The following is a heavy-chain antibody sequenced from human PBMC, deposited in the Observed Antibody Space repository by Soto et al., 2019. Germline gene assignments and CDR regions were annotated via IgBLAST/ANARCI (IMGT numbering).Heavy chain of an antibody. CDR1: GFTFSSYD. CDR3: ARASYFGSDFDY. J-gene: IGHJ4*02. CDR2: IGTVGDT. Sequence: EVQLVESGGGLVQPGGSLRLSCAASGFTFSSYDMHWVRQATGKGLEWVSAIGTVGDTYYPGSVKGRFTIARENAKNSLYLQMNSLRAEDTAVYYCARASYFGSDFDYWGQGTLVTVSS. V-gene: IGHV3-13*01. D-gene: IGHD3-10*01.